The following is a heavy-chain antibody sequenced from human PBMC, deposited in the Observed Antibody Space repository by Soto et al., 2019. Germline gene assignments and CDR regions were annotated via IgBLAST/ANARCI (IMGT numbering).Heavy chain of an antibody. V-gene: IGHV5-51*01. J-gene: IGHJ6*02. CDR3: ARHNPGNYYGMDV. CDR2: IYPHDSDT. D-gene: IGHD3-16*01. CDR1: GHIFTNYW. Sequence: GESLKISCKGFGHIFTNYWIGWVRQMPGKGLEWMGVIYPHDSDTIYSPSFQGQVTISADKSISTAYLQWSSLKASDTAMYYYARHNPGNYYGMDVWGQGTTVTVSS.